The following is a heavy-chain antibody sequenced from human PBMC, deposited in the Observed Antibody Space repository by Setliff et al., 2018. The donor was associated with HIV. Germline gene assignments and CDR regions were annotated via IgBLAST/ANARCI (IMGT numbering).Heavy chain of an antibody. CDR1: GGSISSSSYY. J-gene: IGHJ4*02. V-gene: IGHV4-39*01. CDR2: IYYSGST. D-gene: IGHD3-3*01. Sequence: SETLSLTCTVSGGSISSSSYYWGWIRQPPGKGLEWIGSIYYSGSTYYNPSLKSRVTISVDTSKNQFSLKLSSVTAADTAVYYCARRSGFFLDYWGQGTLVTSPQ. CDR3: ARRSGFFLDY.